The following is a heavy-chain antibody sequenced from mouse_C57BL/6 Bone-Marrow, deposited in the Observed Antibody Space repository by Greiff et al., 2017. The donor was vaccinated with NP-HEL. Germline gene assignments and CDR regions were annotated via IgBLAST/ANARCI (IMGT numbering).Heavy chain of an antibody. CDR3: ARTDDSAWFAY. J-gene: IGHJ3*01. D-gene: IGHD2-4*01. Sequence: EVQVVESGGDLVKPGGSLKLSCAASGFTFSSYGMSWVRQTPDKRLEWVATISSGGSYTYYPDSVKGRFTISRDNAKNTLYLQMSSLKSEDTAMYYCARTDDSAWFAYWGQGTLVTVSA. V-gene: IGHV5-6*01. CDR1: GFTFSSYG. CDR2: ISSGGSYT.